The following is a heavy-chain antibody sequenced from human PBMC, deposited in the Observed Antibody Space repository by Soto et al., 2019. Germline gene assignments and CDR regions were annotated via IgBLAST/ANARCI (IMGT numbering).Heavy chain of an antibody. V-gene: IGHV3-30*18. Sequence: QVQLVESGGGVVQPGRSLRVSCAASGFSFNNYGMHWVRQAPGKGLEWVAVISYDGNNKFYADSVKGRFTISRDDSRNTLYLQMNSLRLDDTAVYYYAKANSGKIYSVSPGDYWCQGTLVTVSS. CDR2: ISYDGNNK. D-gene: IGHD1-26*01. J-gene: IGHJ4*02. CDR1: GFSFNNYG. CDR3: AKANSGKIYSVSPGDY.